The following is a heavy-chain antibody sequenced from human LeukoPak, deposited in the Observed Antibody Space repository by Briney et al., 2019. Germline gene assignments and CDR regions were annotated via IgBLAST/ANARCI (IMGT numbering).Heavy chain of an antibody. Sequence: GASVKVSCKASGYTFTSYGISWVRQAPGQGLEWMGWISAYNGNTNYAQKLQGRVTMTTDTSTSTAYMELRSLRSDDTAVYYCARGGDVLLWFGELAPTLHHDYWGQGTLVTVSS. CDR3: ARGGDVLLWFGELAPTLHHDY. CDR1: GYTFTSYG. V-gene: IGHV1-18*01. CDR2: ISAYNGNT. J-gene: IGHJ4*02. D-gene: IGHD3-10*01.